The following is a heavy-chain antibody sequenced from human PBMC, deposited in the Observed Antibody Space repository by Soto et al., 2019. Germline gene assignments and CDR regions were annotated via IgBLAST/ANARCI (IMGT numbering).Heavy chain of an antibody. V-gene: IGHV4-59*01. J-gene: IGHJ4*02. D-gene: IGHD2-8*02. CDR2: IYYSGST. CDR3: AREYCCNCFDQ. CDR1: GGSISSYY. Sequence: QVQLQESGPGLVKPSETLSLTCTVSGGSISSYYWSWIRQPPGKGLEWIGYIYYSGSTNYNPSLMSRVTLSVETSKHQYCLKLSSVAVADRAVYYLAREYCCNCFDQWGQGTLVTVSS.